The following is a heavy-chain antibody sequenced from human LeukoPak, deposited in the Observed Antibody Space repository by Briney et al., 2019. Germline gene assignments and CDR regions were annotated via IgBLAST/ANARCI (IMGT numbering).Heavy chain of an antibody. CDR1: GGSISSSSYY. V-gene: IGHV4-39*07. Sequence: PSETLSLTCTVSGGSISSSSYYWGWIRQPPGKGLEWIGSIYYSGSTYYNPSLKSRVTISVDTSKNQFSLKLSSVTAADTAVYYCARERLGYCSSTSCYRAFDIWGQGTMVTVSS. D-gene: IGHD2-2*01. CDR3: ARERLGYCSSTSCYRAFDI. CDR2: IYYSGST. J-gene: IGHJ3*02.